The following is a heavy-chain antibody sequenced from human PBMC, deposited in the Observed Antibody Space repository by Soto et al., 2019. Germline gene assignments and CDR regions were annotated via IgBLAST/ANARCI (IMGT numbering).Heavy chain of an antibody. Sequence: SETLSLTCTVSGGSISSYYWSWIRQPPGKGLEWIGYIYYSGSTNYNPSLKSRVTISVDTSKNQFSLKLSSVTAADTAVYYCARVGSCGHYYYYYFMDVWGKGTTVTVSS. D-gene: IGHD6-13*01. J-gene: IGHJ6*03. V-gene: IGHV4-59*01. CDR2: IYYSGST. CDR1: GGSISSYY. CDR3: ARVGSCGHYYYYYFMDV.